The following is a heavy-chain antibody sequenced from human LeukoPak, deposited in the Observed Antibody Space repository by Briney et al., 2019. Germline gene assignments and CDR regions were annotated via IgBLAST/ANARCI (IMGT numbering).Heavy chain of an antibody. J-gene: IGHJ4*01. CDR3: ARDYGTN. CDR2: ISTSGST. Sequence: PSETLSVTPTVSGGSISSDNGCCIRQPAGKGLEWIGRISTSGSTNYNPSLQSRVTMSVDTSKNQFSLKLKSVTTADTAVYYCARDYGTNWGQATLVTVSS. CDR1: GGSISSDN. D-gene: IGHD4-17*01. V-gene: IGHV4-4*07.